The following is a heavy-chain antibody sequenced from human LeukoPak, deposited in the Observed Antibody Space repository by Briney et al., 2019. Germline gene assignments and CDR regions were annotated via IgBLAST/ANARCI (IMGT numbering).Heavy chain of an antibody. J-gene: IGHJ6*04. D-gene: IGHD3-10*02. Sequence: ESLRLSCAASGFTFSSYTMNWVRQVPGKGLVWVSRINDDGSATFYADSVKGRFTISRDNAKNTLFLQINSLRAEDTAVYYCAELGITMIGGVWGKGTTVTISS. V-gene: IGHV3-74*01. CDR1: GFTFSSYT. CDR3: AELGITMIGGV. CDR2: INDDGSAT.